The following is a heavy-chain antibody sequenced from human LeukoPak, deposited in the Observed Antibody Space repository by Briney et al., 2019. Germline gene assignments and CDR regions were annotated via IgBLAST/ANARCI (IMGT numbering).Heavy chain of an antibody. V-gene: IGHV1-18*01. Sequence: ASVKVSCKASGYTFTSYGIGWVRQAPGQGLEWIGWISADKTNTNYAQNLQGRVTVTTDTSTSTAYMELRSLRSDDTAVYYCARRAAVVGPLYYFDNWGQGTLITVSS. CDR2: ISADKTNT. D-gene: IGHD6-19*01. J-gene: IGHJ4*02. CDR1: GYTFTSYG. CDR3: ARRAAVVGPLYYFDN.